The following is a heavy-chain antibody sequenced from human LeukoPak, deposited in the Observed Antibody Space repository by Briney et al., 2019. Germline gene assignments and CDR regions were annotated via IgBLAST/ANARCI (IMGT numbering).Heavy chain of an antibody. CDR1: GFTFSSYA. Sequence: PGRSLRLSCAASGFTFSSYAMSWVRQAPGKGLEWVSAISGSGGSTYYADSVKGRFTISRDNSKNTLYLQMNSLRAEDTAVYYCAKGHGDYEGEYYFDYWGQGTLVTVSS. J-gene: IGHJ4*02. D-gene: IGHD4-17*01. CDR3: AKGHGDYEGEYYFDY. CDR2: ISGSGGST. V-gene: IGHV3-23*01.